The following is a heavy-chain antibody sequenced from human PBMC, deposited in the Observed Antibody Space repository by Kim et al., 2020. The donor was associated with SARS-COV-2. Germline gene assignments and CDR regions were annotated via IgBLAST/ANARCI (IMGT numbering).Heavy chain of an antibody. V-gene: IGHV3-30-3*01. CDR2: ISYDGSNK. CDR1: GFTFSSYA. J-gene: IGHJ6*02. Sequence: GGSLRLSCAASGFTFSSYAMHWVRQAPGKGLEWVAVISYDGSNKYYADSVKGRFTISRDNSKNTLYLQMNSLRAEDTAVYYCARDRLSGGSGWYLDYYYGMDVWGQGTTVTVSS. D-gene: IGHD6-19*01. CDR3: ARDRLSGGSGWYLDYYYGMDV.